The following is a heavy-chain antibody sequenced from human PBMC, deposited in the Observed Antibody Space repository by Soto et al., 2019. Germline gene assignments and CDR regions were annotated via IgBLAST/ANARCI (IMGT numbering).Heavy chain of an antibody. D-gene: IGHD3-10*01. V-gene: IGHV1-8*01. CDR1: GYVFPSYD. CDR2: VNPRSGYK. Sequence: QVQLVQSGAEVKKPGASVRVSCKASGYVFPSYDITWVRQAPGDGLEWMGWVNPRSGYKGYAQNLQGRVNLTRNMTISMVYVELSSVRSEDTDVYYCAGADPRHYDMYVWGKGTTVTVSS. CDR3: AGADPRHYDMYV. J-gene: IGHJ6*03.